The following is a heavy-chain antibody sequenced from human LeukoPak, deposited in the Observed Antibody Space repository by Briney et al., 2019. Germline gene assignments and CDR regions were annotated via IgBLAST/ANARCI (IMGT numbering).Heavy chain of an antibody. Sequence: GGSLRLSCAASGFTFSSYWMSWVRQAPGKGLEWVANIKLDGSEEYYVNSVKGRFTISRDNAKNSLYLQMNSLRAEDTAVYYSARLSPFFDFWGQGTLVTVSS. CDR2: IKLDGSEE. CDR3: ARLSPFFDF. J-gene: IGHJ4*02. V-gene: IGHV3-7*05. CDR1: GFTFSSYW.